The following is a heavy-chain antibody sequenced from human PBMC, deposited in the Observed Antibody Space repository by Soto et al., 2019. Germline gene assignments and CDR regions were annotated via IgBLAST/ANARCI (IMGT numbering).Heavy chain of an antibody. Sequence: SETLSLTCTVSGGSISSYYWSWIRQPPGKGLEWIGYIYYSGSTNYNPSLKSRVTISVDTSKNQFSLKLISVTAADTAVYYCGGREGLPQISYYFEYWGQGALVTASS. CDR3: GGREGLPQISYYFEY. CDR1: GGSISSYY. J-gene: IGHJ4*02. D-gene: IGHD2-21*02. CDR2: IYYSGST. V-gene: IGHV4-59*01.